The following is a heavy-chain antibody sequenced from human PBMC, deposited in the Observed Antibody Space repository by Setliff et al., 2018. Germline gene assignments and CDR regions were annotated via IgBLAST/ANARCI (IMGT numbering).Heavy chain of an antibody. Sequence: PGGSLRLSCAASGFTFSSYAMSWVRQAPGKGLEWVSAISGSGGSTYYADSVKGRFTISRDNSKNTLYLQMNSLRAEDTAVYYCAKVNNRFWSGPPMDVWGKGTTVTVSS. CDR2: ISGSGGST. J-gene: IGHJ6*03. D-gene: IGHD3-3*01. CDR1: GFTFSSYA. V-gene: IGHV3-23*01. CDR3: AKVNNRFWSGPPMDV.